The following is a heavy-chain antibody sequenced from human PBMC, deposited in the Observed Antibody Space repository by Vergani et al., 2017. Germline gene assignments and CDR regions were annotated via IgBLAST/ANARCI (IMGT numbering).Heavy chain of an antibody. Sequence: EVQLVESGGGLVQPGGSLRLSCSASGFTFSSYAMHWVRQAPGKGLEYVSAISSNGGSTYYADSVKGRFTISRDNSKNTLYLQMSSLGAEDTAVYYCVKAGTAHTNYYYYYYIDVWGKGTTVTVSS. CDR2: ISSNGGST. V-gene: IGHV3-64D*06. D-gene: IGHD1/OR15-1a*01. CDR3: VKAGTAHTNYYYYYYIDV. J-gene: IGHJ6*03. CDR1: GFTFSSYA.